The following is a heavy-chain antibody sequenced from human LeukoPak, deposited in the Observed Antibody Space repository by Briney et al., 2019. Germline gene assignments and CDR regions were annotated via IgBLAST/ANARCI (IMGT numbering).Heavy chain of an antibody. CDR3: ARWVYNWFDP. CDR2: INHSGST. CDR1: GGSFSGYY. D-gene: IGHD2-8*01. J-gene: IGHJ5*02. Sequence: SETLSLTCAVYGGSFSGYYWSWIRQPPGKGLEWIGEINHSGSTNYNPSLKSRVTISVDTSKNQFSLKLSSATAADTAVYYCARWVYNWFDPWGQGTLVTVSS. V-gene: IGHV4-34*01.